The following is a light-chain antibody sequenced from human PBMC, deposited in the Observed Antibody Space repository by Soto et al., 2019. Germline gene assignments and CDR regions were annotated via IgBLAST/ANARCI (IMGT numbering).Light chain of an antibody. CDR1: QSISSY. V-gene: IGKV1-39*01. Sequence: DIQMTQSPSSLSASVGDRVTITCRASQSISSYLNWYQQKPGKAPKLLIYAASSLQSGVPSRFSGGGSGTDFTHAIRSLQPEDFATYDCQLSYRTPTWTFGQGTKVEIK. CDR2: AAS. CDR3: QLSYRTPTWT. J-gene: IGKJ1*01.